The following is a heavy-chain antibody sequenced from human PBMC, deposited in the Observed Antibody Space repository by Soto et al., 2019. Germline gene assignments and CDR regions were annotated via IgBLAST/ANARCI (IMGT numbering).Heavy chain of an antibody. CDR2: ISYDGGNK. V-gene: IGHV3-30*18. D-gene: IGHD4-17*01. CDR3: AKEAHTFYGSYLDY. CDR1: GFTFSSYG. J-gene: IGHJ4*02. Sequence: GGSLRLSCAASGFTFSSYGMHWVRQAPGKGLEWVEVISYDGGNKFFADSVKGRFTISRDKSKNTLYLQMNSLRAEDTAVYYCAKEAHTFYGSYLDYWGQGTLVTVSS.